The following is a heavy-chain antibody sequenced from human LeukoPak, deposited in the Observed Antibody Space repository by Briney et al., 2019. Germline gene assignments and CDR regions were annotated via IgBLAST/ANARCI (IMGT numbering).Heavy chain of an antibody. CDR3: AAADGVVRGLDYFDY. CDR1: GGSISSYY. CDR2: IYYGGST. D-gene: IGHD3-10*01. Sequence: SETLSLTCTVSGGSISSYYWSWIRQPPGKGLEWIGYIYYGGSTNYNPSLKSRVTISVDTSKNQFSLKLSSVTAADTAVYYCAAADGVVRGLDYFDYWGQGTLVTVSS. J-gene: IGHJ4*02. V-gene: IGHV4-59*08.